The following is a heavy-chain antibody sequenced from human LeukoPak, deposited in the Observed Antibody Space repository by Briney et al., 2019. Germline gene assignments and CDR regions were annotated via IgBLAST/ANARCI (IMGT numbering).Heavy chain of an antibody. D-gene: IGHD3-3*01. CDR3: AKVGFSEMEWLLYSDH. CDR1: GLTFSSYA. Sequence: PGGSLRLSCAASGLTFSSYAMSWVRQAPGKGLEGVSAISGSSGHTYYADSVKGRFTISRDNSKNTLYLQMNSLRAEDTALYYCAKVGFSEMEWLLYSDHWGQGTLVTVSS. CDR2: ISGSSGHT. V-gene: IGHV3-23*01. J-gene: IGHJ4*02.